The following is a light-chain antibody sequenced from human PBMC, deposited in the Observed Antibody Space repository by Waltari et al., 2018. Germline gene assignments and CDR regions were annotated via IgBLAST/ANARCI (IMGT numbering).Light chain of an antibody. Sequence: QSALTQPASASGSPGQSIPISCSGTSRAVGGSHSVCWYQQHPGNAPKLIIYDVSVRPSGVSNRFSGSKSGNTASLTISGLQAEDEADYYCSTSTTTSTHVFGTGTKVTVL. V-gene: IGLV2-14*01. J-gene: IGLJ1*01. CDR3: STSTTTSTHV. CDR2: DVS. CDR1: SRAVGGSHS.